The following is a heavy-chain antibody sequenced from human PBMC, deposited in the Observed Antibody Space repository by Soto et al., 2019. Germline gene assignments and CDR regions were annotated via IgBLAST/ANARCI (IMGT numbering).Heavy chain of an antibody. V-gene: IGHV4-34*01. Sequence: SETLSLTCAVYGGSLSGYYWSWIRQPPGKGLEWIGEINHSGSTNYNPSLKSRVTISVDTSKNQFSLKLSSVTAADTAVYYCARGRYARRNLYYYYYYMDVWGKGTTVTVSS. CDR2: INHSGST. CDR1: GGSLSGYY. J-gene: IGHJ6*03. CDR3: ARGRYARRNLYYYYYYMDV. D-gene: IGHD5-12*01.